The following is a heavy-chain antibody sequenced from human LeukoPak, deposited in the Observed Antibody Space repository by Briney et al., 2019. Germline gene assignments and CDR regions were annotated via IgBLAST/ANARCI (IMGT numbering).Heavy chain of an antibody. V-gene: IGHV3-15*07. J-gene: IGHJ4*02. CDR2: IKSKTDGGTT. Sequence: PGGSLRLSCAASGFTFSNAWMNWVRQAPGKGLEWVGRIKSKTDGGTTDYAAPVKGRFTISRDDSKNTLYLQMNSLKTEDTAVYFCARESHQWLIHVDSWGQGTLVCVSS. CDR1: GFTFSNAW. D-gene: IGHD6-19*01. CDR3: ARESHQWLIHVDS.